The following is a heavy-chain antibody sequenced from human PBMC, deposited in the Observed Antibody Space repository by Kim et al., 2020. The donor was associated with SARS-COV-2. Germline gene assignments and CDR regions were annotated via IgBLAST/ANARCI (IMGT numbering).Heavy chain of an antibody. Sequence: GGSLRLSCAASGFTFDGFAMHWVRQAPGKGLEWVAGISWNSGSIGYADSVKGRCTISRDNVKNSLYLQMNSLRPEDTAFFYCAKGRGPVGPTGYFDYWGQGTLVTVSS. J-gene: IGHJ4*02. CDR1: GFTFDGFA. CDR2: ISWNSGSI. D-gene: IGHD1-26*01. V-gene: IGHV3-9*01. CDR3: AKGRGPVGPTGYFDY.